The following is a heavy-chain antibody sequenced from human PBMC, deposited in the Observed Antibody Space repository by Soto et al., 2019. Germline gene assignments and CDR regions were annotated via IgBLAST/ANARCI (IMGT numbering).Heavy chain of an antibody. Sequence: QVQLQESGPGLVKPSQTLSLTCTVSGGSLNSDGFYWSWIRQHPEKGLEWIGYIYYRGYTYYNPSLKSRLTISIDTSKNQLSLKLSSVTAADTAVYYCARAPYDDFWSGPIGDAFDVWGQGTMVTVSS. V-gene: IGHV4-31*03. D-gene: IGHD3-3*01. CDR2: IYYRGYT. CDR1: GGSLNSDGFY. J-gene: IGHJ3*01. CDR3: ARAPYDDFWSGPIGDAFDV.